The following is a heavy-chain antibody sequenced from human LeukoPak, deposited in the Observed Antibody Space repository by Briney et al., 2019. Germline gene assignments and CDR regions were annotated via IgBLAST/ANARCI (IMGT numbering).Heavy chain of an antibody. CDR2: ISSSSSHI. V-gene: IGHV3-21*01. CDR3: ARDRGIPYDFWSGYFDAFDI. CDR1: GFTFSSYS. D-gene: IGHD3-3*01. Sequence: PGGSLRLSCAASGFTFSSYSMNWVRQAPGKGLEWVSSISSSSSHIYYAESVQGRFTISRDNAKNSLYLQMNSLRAEDTAVYYCARDRGIPYDFWSGYFDAFDIWGQGTMVTVSS. J-gene: IGHJ3*02.